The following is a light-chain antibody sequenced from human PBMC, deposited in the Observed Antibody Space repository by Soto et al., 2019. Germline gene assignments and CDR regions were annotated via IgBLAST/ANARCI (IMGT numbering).Light chain of an antibody. Sequence: EIVLTQSPGTLSLSPGERATLSCRASQSVSRSYLAWYQQKPGQAPRLLIYGASSRATGIPDKFSGSGSGTDFTLTISSLQSEDFAVYYCQQYGSSHWTFGQGTKVGIK. CDR3: QQYGSSHWT. CDR1: QSVSRSY. J-gene: IGKJ1*01. CDR2: GAS. V-gene: IGKV3-20*01.